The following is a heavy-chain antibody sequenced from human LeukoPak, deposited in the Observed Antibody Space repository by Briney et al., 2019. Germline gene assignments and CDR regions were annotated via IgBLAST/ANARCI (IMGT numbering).Heavy chain of an antibody. J-gene: IGHJ4*02. V-gene: IGHV4-59*01. CDR2: IYYSGST. CDR3: ARGLLYHY. D-gene: IGHD2-8*01. Sequence: SETLSLTCAVYGGSFSGYYWSWIRQPPGKGLEWIGYIYYSGSTNYNPSLKSRVTISVDTSKNQFSLKLSSVTAADTAVYYCARGLLYHYWGQGTLVTVSS. CDR1: GGSFSGYY.